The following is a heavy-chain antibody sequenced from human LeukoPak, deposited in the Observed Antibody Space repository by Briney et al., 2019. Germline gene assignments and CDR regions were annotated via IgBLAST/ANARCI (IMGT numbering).Heavy chain of an antibody. CDR2: LNSDGSDT. CDR3: ARGWVPSDITLK. J-gene: IGHJ3*01. V-gene: IGHV3-74*01. D-gene: IGHD3-22*01. CDR1: GFTFSSYW. Sequence: GRSLRLSCAASGFTFSSYWMHWVRQAPGKGLVWVSRLNSDGSDTNYADFVKGRFTISRDNARNTVYLQMNGLRGEDTAVYYCARGWVPSDITLKWGQGTMVTVSS.